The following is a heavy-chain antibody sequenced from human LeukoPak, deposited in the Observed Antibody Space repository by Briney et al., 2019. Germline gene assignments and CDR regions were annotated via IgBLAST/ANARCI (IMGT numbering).Heavy chain of an antibody. CDR1: GGSFSGYY. CDR3: ARARQEWLASSNRYYFDY. J-gene: IGHJ4*02. D-gene: IGHD6-19*01. CDR2: INHSGST. V-gene: IGHV4-34*01. Sequence: SETLPLTCAVYGGSFSGYYWSWIRQPPGKGLEWIGEINHSGSTNYNPSLKSRVTISVDTSKNQFSLKLSSVTAADTAVYYCARARQEWLASSNRYYFDYWGQGTLVTVSS.